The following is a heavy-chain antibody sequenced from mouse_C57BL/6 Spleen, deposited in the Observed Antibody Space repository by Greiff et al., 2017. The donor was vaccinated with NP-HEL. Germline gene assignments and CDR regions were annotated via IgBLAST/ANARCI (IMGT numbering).Heavy chain of an antibody. J-gene: IGHJ1*03. D-gene: IGHD1-1*01. CDR3: ARDRITTVVMRYFDV. CDR1: GFTFSSYA. V-gene: IGHV5-4*01. CDR2: ISDGGSYT. Sequence: EVKLVESGGGLVKPGGSLKLSCAASGFTFSSYAMSWVRQTPEKRLEWVATISDGGSYTYYPDNVKGRFTISRDNAKNNLYLQMSHLKSEDTAMYYCARDRITTVVMRYFDVWGTGTTVTVSS.